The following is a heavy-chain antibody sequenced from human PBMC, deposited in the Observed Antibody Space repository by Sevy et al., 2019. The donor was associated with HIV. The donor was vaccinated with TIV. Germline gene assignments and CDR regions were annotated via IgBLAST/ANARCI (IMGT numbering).Heavy chain of an antibody. CDR1: GGTFSSYA. CDR3: ARALGTYYGSGSYWYYYYGMDV. D-gene: IGHD3-10*01. V-gene: IGHV1-69*13. J-gene: IGHJ6*02. Sequence: ASVKVSCKASGGTFSSYAISWVRQAPGQGLEWMGGIIPIFGTANYAQKFQGRVTITADESTSTAYMELSSLRSEDTAVYYCARALGTYYGSGSYWYYYYGMDVWGQWTTVTVSS. CDR2: IIPIFGTA.